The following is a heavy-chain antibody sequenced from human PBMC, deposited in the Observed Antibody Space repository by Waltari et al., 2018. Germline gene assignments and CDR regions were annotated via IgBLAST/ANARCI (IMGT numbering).Heavy chain of an antibody. Sequence: QFQLAQSGAEVKSPGSSVTISCKASGLSIRGHTSSWARQAPGQGLELMGGFSPVCGSQIYTQKLQGRLTITADGSTRTTVMELRNLKYEATGVYFWARGYRDDSSKRFYLDYWSQGT. D-gene: IGHD3-22*01. CDR3: ARGYRDDSSKRFYLDY. CDR2: FSPVCGSQ. CDR1: GLSIRGHT. J-gene: IGHJ4*02. V-gene: IGHV1-69*12.